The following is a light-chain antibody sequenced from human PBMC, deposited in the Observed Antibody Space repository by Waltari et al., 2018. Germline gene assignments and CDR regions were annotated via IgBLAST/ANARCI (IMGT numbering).Light chain of an antibody. J-gene: IGKJ4*01. Sequence: IVLTQSPATLSLSPGERATLSCRASQSVSSYLAWYQQKPGQAPRLLIYDSSNRATGIPARFSGSGSGTDFTLTISSLEPEDLAVYYCQQRSNWFTFGGGTKVEIK. CDR2: DSS. CDR3: QQRSNWFT. V-gene: IGKV3-11*01. CDR1: QSVSSY.